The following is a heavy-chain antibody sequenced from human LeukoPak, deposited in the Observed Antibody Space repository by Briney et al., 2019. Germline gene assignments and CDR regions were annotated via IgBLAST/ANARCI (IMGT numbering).Heavy chain of an antibody. J-gene: IGHJ4*02. D-gene: IGHD3-10*01. Sequence: QSGGSQRLSCAASGFTFSGYAMHWVRQAPGKGLEWLTVISTDGNDKHYADSVKGRFTVARDNSKNTLLLQMNNVRTEDTAVYYCAKDKSVSADYYFDYWGQGTLVTVSS. V-gene: IGHV3-30*04. CDR2: ISTDGNDK. CDR3: AKDKSVSADYYFDY. CDR1: GFTFSGYA.